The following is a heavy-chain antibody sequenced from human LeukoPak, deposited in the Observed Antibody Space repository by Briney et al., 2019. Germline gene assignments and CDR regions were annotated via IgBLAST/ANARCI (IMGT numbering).Heavy chain of an antibody. CDR3: ASDIVVVPAAIRDGAFDI. V-gene: IGHV3-23*01. J-gene: IGHJ3*02. CDR1: GFTFSSYA. CDR2: ISGSGGST. D-gene: IGHD2-2*02. Sequence: PGGSLRLSCAASGFTFSSYAMSWVRQAPGKGLEWVSAISGSGGSTYYADSVKGRFTISRDNSKNTLYLQMNSLRAEDTAVYYCASDIVVVPAAIRDGAFDIWGQGTMVTVSS.